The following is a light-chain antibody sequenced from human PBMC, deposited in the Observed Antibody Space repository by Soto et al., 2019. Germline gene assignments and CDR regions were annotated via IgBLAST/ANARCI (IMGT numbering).Light chain of an antibody. Sequence: QSVLTQPASVSGSPGQSITISCTGTSSDVGNDNFVSWYQHHPGKAPKLIIYEVSYRPSGVSHRFSGSKSGNTASLTISGLQSEDEADYYCSSYTSGSTLYVFGSGTKVTVL. J-gene: IGLJ1*01. CDR2: EVS. V-gene: IGLV2-14*01. CDR3: SSYTSGSTLYV. CDR1: SSDVGNDNF.